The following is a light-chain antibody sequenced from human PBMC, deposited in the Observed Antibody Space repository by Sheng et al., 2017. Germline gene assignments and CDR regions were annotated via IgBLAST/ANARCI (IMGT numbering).Light chain of an antibody. V-gene: IGKV1-5*03. J-gene: IGKJ4*01. CDR2: KAS. CDR1: QSIGGR. Sequence: DIQMTQSPSTLSASVGDRVTITCRASQSIGGRLAWYQQRPGKAPKLLMSKASNLASGVPSRFSGSGTGTEFTLTISSLQSEDFAIYYCQQRSNWPPELTFGGGTKVEIK. CDR3: QQRSNWPPELT.